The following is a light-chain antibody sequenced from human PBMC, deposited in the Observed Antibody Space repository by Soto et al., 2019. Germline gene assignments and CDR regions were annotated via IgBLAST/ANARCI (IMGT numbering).Light chain of an antibody. CDR2: DAS. Sequence: DIQMTQSPSTLSASVGDRVTITCRASQSISSWLAWYQQKPGKAPKLLIFDASTLESGVPSRFSGSGSGTQFSLTISSMQTADFAPYYCQHYSSYPWTSGLRTKVDIK. V-gene: IGKV1-5*01. CDR3: QHYSSYPWT. CDR1: QSISSW. J-gene: IGKJ1*01.